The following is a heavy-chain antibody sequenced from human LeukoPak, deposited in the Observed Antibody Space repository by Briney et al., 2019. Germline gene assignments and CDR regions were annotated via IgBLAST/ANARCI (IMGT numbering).Heavy chain of an antibody. D-gene: IGHD5-18*01. CDR3: ARGSDTAMGY. J-gene: IGHJ4*02. CDR1: GFTFSSYS. V-gene: IGHV3-21*01. CDR2: ISSSSSYI. Sequence: GGSLRLSCAASGFTFSSYSMNWVRQAPGKGLEWVSSISSSSSYIYYADSVKGRFTISRDNAKNSLYLQMNSLRAEDTAMYYCARGSDTAMGYWGQGTLVTVSS.